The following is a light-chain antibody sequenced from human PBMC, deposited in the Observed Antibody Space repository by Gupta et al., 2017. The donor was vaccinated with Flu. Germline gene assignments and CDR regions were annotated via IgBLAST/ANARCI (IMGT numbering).Light chain of an antibody. Sequence: SCTTIPCRRHSDRYGYLTWYLQKPGQAPHLLIYAGSSLPCGVPERISGSGSGTDFTLKISSVESEDVGTYYCRQGYQTPYTFGPGTKVDIK. V-gene: IGKV2-28*01. CDR3: RQGYQTPYT. CDR1: PCRRHSDRYGY. J-gene: IGKJ2*01. CDR2: AGS.